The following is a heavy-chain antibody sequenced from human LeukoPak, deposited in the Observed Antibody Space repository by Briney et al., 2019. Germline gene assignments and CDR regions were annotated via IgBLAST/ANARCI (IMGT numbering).Heavy chain of an antibody. CDR2: MYYSGTT. Sequence: ASETLSLTCSVSGDSMSGYYWSWIRQPPGKGLEWIGYMYYSGTTNYNPSLKSRVTISADTSKNHFSLKLYSVTAADTAVYYCARHDNYPGVGRGFDPWGQGFLVTVTS. V-gene: IGHV4-59*08. CDR3: ARHDNYPGVGRGFDP. CDR1: GDSMSGYY. J-gene: IGHJ5*02. D-gene: IGHD3-10*01.